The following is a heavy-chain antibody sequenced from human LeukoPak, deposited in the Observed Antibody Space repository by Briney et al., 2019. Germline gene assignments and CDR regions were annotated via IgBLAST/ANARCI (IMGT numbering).Heavy chain of an antibody. Sequence: GGSLRLSCAASGFTFSSYSMNWVRQAPGKGLEWVSSTSSSSSYIYCADSVKGRFTISRDNAKNSLYLQMNSLRAEDTAVYYCARAYYYGSGSPSNEGYYYGMDVWGQGTTVTVSS. CDR1: GFTFSSYS. J-gene: IGHJ6*02. CDR3: ARAYYYGSGSPSNEGYYYGMDV. CDR2: TSSSSSYI. D-gene: IGHD3-10*01. V-gene: IGHV3-21*01.